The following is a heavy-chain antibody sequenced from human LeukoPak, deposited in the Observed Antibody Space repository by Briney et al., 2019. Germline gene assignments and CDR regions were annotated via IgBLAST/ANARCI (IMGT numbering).Heavy chain of an antibody. V-gene: IGHV3-9*01. CDR1: GFTFDDYA. J-gene: IGHJ4*02. CDR2: ISWNSGSI. CDR3: AKELRGFDY. D-gene: IGHD4-17*01. Sequence: PGGSLRLSCAASGFTFDDYAMHWVRQAPGKGLEWVSGISWNSGSIGYADSVKGRFTISRDNAKNSLYLQMNSLRAEDTALYYCAKELRGFDYWGQGTLVTVSS.